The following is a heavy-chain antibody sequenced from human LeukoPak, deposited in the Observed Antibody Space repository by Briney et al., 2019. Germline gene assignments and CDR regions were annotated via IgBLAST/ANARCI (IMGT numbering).Heavy chain of an antibody. CDR2: ISGDGSEK. CDR3: ARLSGPAAADY. J-gene: IGHJ4*01. Sequence: GGSLRLSCEASGFTFTVFWMSWLRQAPGKGLECGAHISGDGSEKSYVDSVRGRFTISRDNAKNSLYLQMNSLRAEDTAVYYCARLSGPAAADYWGQGTLITVSS. V-gene: IGHV3-7*01. CDR1: GFTFTVFW. D-gene: IGHD2-2*01.